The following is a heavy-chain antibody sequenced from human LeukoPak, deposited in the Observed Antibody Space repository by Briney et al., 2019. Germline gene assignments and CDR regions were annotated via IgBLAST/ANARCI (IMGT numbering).Heavy chain of an antibody. CDR1: GFAFDEHG. J-gene: IGHJ4*02. CDR2: INWSGGST. CDR3: ARAPITSPFYFDY. D-gene: IGHD2-2*01. Sequence: GGSLRLSCTASGFAFDEHGMSWVRQVPGNGLEWVSGINWSGGSTGYADPLRGRFTISRDNAKNSLYLQMESLRAEDTALYYCARAPITSPFYFDYWGQGTLVTVSS. V-gene: IGHV3-20*04.